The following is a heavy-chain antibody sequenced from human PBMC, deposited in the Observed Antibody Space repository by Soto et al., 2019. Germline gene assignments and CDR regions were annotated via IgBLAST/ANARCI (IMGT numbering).Heavy chain of an antibody. V-gene: IGHV4-59*01. CDR1: GGSISSYY. CDR3: ARRYGSAFDI. D-gene: IGHD3-10*01. J-gene: IGHJ3*02. CDR2: IYYSGSS. Sequence: TSETLSLTCTVSGGSISSYYWSWIRQPPGKGLEWIGYIYYSGSSNYNPSLKSRVTISVDTSKNQFSLKLSSVTAADTAAYYCARRYGSAFDIWGQGTMVTVSS.